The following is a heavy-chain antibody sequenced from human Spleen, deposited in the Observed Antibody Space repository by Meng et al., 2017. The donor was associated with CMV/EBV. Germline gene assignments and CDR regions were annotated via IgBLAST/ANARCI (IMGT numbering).Heavy chain of an antibody. V-gene: IGHV3-21*01. Sequence: GESLKISCAASGFSFSNYWMHWVRQVPGKGLEWVSSISSSSSYIYYADSVKGRFTISRDNAKNSLYLQMNSLRAEDTAVYYCAGGPYYYDSSGYSYWGQGTLVTVSS. D-gene: IGHD3-22*01. CDR2: ISSSSSYI. CDR1: GFSFSNYW. CDR3: AGGPYYYDSSGYSY. J-gene: IGHJ4*02.